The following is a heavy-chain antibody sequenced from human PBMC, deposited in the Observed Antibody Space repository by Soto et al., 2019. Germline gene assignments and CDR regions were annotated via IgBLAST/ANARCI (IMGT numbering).Heavy chain of an antibody. V-gene: IGHV4-31*03. Sequence: TLSLTCIVSGGSISSGGYYWSWIRQHPGKGLEWIGYIYYSGSTYYNPSLKSRVTISVDTSKNQFSLKLSSVTAADTAVYYCARVNYGDYVIYYYYMDVWGKGTTVTVSS. J-gene: IGHJ6*03. D-gene: IGHD4-17*01. CDR1: GGSISSGGYY. CDR3: ARVNYGDYVIYYYYMDV. CDR2: IYYSGST.